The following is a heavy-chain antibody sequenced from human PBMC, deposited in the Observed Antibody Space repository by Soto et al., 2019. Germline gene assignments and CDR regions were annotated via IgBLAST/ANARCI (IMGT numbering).Heavy chain of an antibody. J-gene: IGHJ4*02. CDR1: GFSFSDYY. D-gene: IGHD6-19*01. V-gene: IGHV3-11*01. Sequence: GGSLRLSCAASGFSFSDYYMSWIRQAPGKGLEWIAYISISGTTIYYADSVKGRFTISRDSAKNSLYLQMNSLRAEDTAVYYCVRRAVAVYFDYWGQGALVTVSS. CDR2: ISISGTTI. CDR3: VRRAVAVYFDY.